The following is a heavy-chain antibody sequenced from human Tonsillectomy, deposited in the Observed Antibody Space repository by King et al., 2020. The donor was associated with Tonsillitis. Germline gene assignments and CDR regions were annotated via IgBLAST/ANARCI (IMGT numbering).Heavy chain of an antibody. CDR2: ISYDGSYK. D-gene: IGHD3-22*01. CDR1: GFTLSSYG. CDR3: AKLAGYDSSGYYQTDRYYYYYDMDV. V-gene: IGHV3-30*18. Sequence: VQLVESGGGVVQPGRSLRLSCAASGFTLSSYGMHWVRQAPGRGLEWVAVISYDGSYKYYADSVKGRFTISRDKSKNTLFLQMKSLRAEDTAVYYCAKLAGYDSSGYYQTDRYYYYYDMDVWGQGTTVTVSS. J-gene: IGHJ6*02.